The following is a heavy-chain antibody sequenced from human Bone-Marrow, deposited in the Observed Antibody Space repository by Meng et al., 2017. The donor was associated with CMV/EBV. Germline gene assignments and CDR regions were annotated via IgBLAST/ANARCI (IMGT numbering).Heavy chain of an antibody. Sequence: SETLSLTCAVYGGSFSGYYWSWIRQPPGKGLEWIGEINHSGSTNYNPSLKSRVTISVDTSKNQFSLKLSSVTAADTAVYYCARKGILTGYLRWGPGTLVTVAS. CDR3: ARKGILTGYLR. CDR1: GGSFSGYY. V-gene: IGHV4-34*01. CDR2: INHSGST. D-gene: IGHD3-9*01. J-gene: IGHJ4*02.